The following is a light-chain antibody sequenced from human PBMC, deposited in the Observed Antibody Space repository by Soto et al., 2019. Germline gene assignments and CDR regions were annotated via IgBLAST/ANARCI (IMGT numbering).Light chain of an antibody. J-gene: IGLJ1*01. V-gene: IGLV2-14*01. CDR3: SSYTSSISYV. CDR2: DVS. CDR1: SSDVGGYNY. Sequence: QSVLTQPASVSVSPGQSITISCTGTSSDVGGYNYVSWYQQHPGKAPKLMIYDVSNRPSGVSNRFSGSKSGNTASLTISGLQAEDEADYYCSSYTSSISYVFGTGTKVTVL.